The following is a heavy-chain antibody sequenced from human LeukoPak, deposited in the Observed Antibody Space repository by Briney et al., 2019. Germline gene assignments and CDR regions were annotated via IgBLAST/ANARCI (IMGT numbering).Heavy chain of an antibody. CDR3: ARDSDIVVVPAPGP. V-gene: IGHV1-18*01. D-gene: IGHD2-2*01. CDR1: GYAFTSYG. J-gene: IGHJ5*02. Sequence: ASVKVCCNASGYAFTSYGISWVRQAPGQGLEWMGWISAYNGNTNYAQKLQGRVTMTTDTSTSTAYMELRSLRSDDTAVYYCARDSDIVVVPAPGPWGQGTLVTVSS. CDR2: ISAYNGNT.